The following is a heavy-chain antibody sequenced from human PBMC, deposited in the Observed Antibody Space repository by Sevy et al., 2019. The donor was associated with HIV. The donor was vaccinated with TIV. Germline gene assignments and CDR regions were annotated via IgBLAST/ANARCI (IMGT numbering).Heavy chain of an antibody. CDR1: GYTFTSYG. CDR3: ARGINPYCSSTSCHDAFDI. V-gene: IGHV1-18*01. Sequence: ASVKVSCKASGYTFTSYGISWVRQAPGQGLEWMGWISAHNGNTNYAQKLQGRVTMTTDTSTSTAYMELRSLRSDDTAVYYCARGINPYCSSTSCHDAFDIWGQGTMVTVSS. D-gene: IGHD2-2*01. CDR2: ISAHNGNT. J-gene: IGHJ3*02.